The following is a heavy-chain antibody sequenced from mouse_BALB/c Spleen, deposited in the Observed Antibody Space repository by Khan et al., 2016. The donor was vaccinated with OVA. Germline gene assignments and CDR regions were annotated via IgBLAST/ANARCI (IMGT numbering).Heavy chain of an antibody. J-gene: IGHJ1*01. CDR2: IDPANGNT. CDR3: ARYYGSSYWYLDF. D-gene: IGHD1-1*01. CDR1: GFNIKDTY. Sequence: MQLEESGAELVKPGASVKLSCTASGFNIKDTYMHWVKQRPEQGLEWIGRIDPANGNTKYDPKFQGKATITADTSSNTAYLQLSSLTSEDTAVSYCARYYGSSYWYLDFWGAGTTVTVSS. V-gene: IGHV14-3*02.